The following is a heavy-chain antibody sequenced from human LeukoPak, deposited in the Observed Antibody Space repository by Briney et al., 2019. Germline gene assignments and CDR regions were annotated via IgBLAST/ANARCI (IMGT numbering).Heavy chain of an antibody. D-gene: IGHD6-19*01. CDR1: GGTCSSYA. J-gene: IGHJ4*02. CDR3: AREQGIAVAGPFDY. Sequence: GASVKVSCKASGGTCSSYAISWVRQAPGQGLEWMGGIIPIFGTANYAQKFQGRVTITADESTSTAYMELSSLRSEDTAVYYCAREQGIAVAGPFDYWGQGTLVTVSS. V-gene: IGHV1-69*13. CDR2: IIPIFGTA.